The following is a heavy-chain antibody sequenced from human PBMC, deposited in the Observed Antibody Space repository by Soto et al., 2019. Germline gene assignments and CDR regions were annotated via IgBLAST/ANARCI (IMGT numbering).Heavy chain of an antibody. CDR1: GFTFSSYG. CDR2: ISYDGSNK. V-gene: IGHV3-30*18. J-gene: IGHJ4*02. Sequence: QVQLVESGGGVVQPGRSLRLSCAASGFTFSSYGMNWVRQAPGKGLEWVAVISYDGSNKYYADSVKGRFTISRDNSKNTLYLQMNSLRAEDTAVYYCAKGVSTRPSSSSIPFDYWGQGTLVTVSS. D-gene: IGHD6-6*01. CDR3: AKGVSTRPSSSSIPFDY.